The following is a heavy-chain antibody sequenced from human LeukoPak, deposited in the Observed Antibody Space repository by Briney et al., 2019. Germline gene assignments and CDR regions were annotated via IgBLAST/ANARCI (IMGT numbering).Heavy chain of an antibody. J-gene: IGHJ4*02. V-gene: IGHV3-33*01. CDR2: IWSDGIRK. D-gene: IGHD1-26*01. Sequence: GGSLRLSCAASGFTFSSKGMHWVRQAPGKGLEWVAVIWSDGIRKYYGDSVKGRLAISRDVSRNTLYLQMNSLRVEDTAIYYCATVRGLGALDSWGQGTLVTVSS. CDR3: ATVRGLGALDS. CDR1: GFTFSSKG.